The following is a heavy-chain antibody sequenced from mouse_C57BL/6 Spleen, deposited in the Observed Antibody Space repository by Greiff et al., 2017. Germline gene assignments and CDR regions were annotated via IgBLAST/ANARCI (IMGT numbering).Heavy chain of an antibody. CDR2: IRNKANGYTT. CDR3: ARLYGNYVWYFEV. J-gene: IGHJ1*03. V-gene: IGHV7-3*01. D-gene: IGHD2-1*01. Sequence: EVQGVESGGGLVQPGGSLSLSCAASGFTFTDYYMSWVRQPPGTALEWLGFIRNKANGYTTEYSASVKGRFTISRDNSQSILYLQMNALRAEDSATYYCARLYGNYVWYFEVWGTGTTVTVSS. CDR1: GFTFTDYY.